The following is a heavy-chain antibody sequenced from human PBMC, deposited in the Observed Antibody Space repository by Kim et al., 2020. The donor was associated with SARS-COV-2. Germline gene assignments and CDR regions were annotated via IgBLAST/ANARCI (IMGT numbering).Heavy chain of an antibody. CDR1: GGSISSSSYY. CDR3: ALEGGYSGYEWYFDL. V-gene: IGHV4-39*01. J-gene: IGHJ2*01. CDR2: IYYSGST. D-gene: IGHD5-12*01. Sequence: SETLSLTCTVSGGSISSSSYYWGWIRQPPGKGLEWIGSIYYSGSTYYNPSLKSRVTISVDTSKNQFSLKLSSVTAADTAVYYCALEGGYSGYEWYFDLWGRGTLVTVSS.